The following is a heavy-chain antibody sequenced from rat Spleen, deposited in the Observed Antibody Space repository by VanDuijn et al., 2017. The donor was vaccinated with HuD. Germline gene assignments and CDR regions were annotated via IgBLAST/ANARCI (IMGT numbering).Heavy chain of an antibody. Sequence: QVQLKESGPGLVQPSQTLSLTCTVSGFSLSSNGVSWVRQPPGKGLEWIAAISSGGDTYYSSALKSRLSISRDTSKNQVFLGMNSLQTEETAVYFCRRDEYRNNWGFDYWGQGTLVTVSS. J-gene: IGHJ3*01. V-gene: IGHV2S8*01. CDR3: RRDEYRNNWGFDY. CDR1: GFSLSSNG. D-gene: IGHD1-5*01. CDR2: ISSGGDT.